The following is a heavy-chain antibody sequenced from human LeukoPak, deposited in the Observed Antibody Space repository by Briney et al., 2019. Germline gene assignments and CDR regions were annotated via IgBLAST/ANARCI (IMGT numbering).Heavy chain of an antibody. V-gene: IGHV1-2*06. J-gene: IGHJ5*02. CDR1: GYTFTGYY. CDR3: AREVGYSSSYYGRFDP. CDR2: VNPNNGDP. Sequence: GASVTVSCKASGYTFTGYYMHWVRQAPGQGLEWMGRVNPNNGDPNYAQKFQGRVTMTRDTTISTFYMELSSLRSDDTAVYCCAREVGYSSSYYGRFDPWGQGTLVIVSS. D-gene: IGHD2-2*01.